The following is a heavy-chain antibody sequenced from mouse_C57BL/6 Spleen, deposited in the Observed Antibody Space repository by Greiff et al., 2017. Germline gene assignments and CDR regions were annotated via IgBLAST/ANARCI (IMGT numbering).Heavy chain of an antibody. V-gene: IGHV5-9-1*02. CDR3: TSLYYYGSRNYFGY. J-gene: IGHJ2*01. Sequence: EVQLVESGEGLVKPGGSLKLSCAASGFTFSSYAMSWVRQTPEKRLEWVAYISSGGDYIYYADTVKGRFTISRDNARNTLYLQMSSLKSEDTAMYYCTSLYYYGSRNYFGYWGQGTTLTVSS. CDR2: ISSGGDYI. CDR1: GFTFSSYA. D-gene: IGHD1-1*01.